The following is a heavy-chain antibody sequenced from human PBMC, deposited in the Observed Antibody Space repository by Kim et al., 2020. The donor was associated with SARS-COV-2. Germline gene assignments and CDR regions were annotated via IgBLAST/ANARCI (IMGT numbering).Heavy chain of an antibody. J-gene: IGHJ4*02. CDR3: ASIATGADY. V-gene: IGHV3-48*01. D-gene: IGHD4-17*01. Sequence: SSTSDYADSVKGRFTISRDNAKNSLYLQMNSLRAEDTAVYYCASIATGADYWGQGTLVTVSS. CDR2: SSTS.